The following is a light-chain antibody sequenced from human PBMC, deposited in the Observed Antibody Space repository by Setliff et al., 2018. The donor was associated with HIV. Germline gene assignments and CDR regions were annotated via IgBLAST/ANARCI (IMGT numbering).Light chain of an antibody. CDR2: AAS. V-gene: IGKV1-39*01. CDR1: QSISSY. J-gene: IGKJ4*01. Sequence: DIQMTQSPSSLSASVGDRVTITCRASQSISSYFNWYQQKPGKAPTLLIYAASSLQSGVPSRFSGSGSGTDFTLTISSLQPEDFAAYYCQQSYSAPVTFGGGTKVDIK. CDR3: QQSYSAPVT.